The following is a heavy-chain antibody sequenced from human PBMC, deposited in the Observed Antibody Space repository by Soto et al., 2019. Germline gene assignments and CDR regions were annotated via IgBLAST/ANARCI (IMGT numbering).Heavy chain of an antibody. Sequence: EVQLVESGGGLVQPGRSLRLSRAASGFTFDDYAMHWVRQAPGKGLEWVSGISWNSGSIGYADSVKGRFTISRDNAKNSLYLQMNSLRAEDTALYYCAKDNGGNYDYIWGSYRYFDYWGQGTLVTVSS. J-gene: IGHJ4*02. D-gene: IGHD3-16*01. V-gene: IGHV3-9*01. CDR3: AKDNGGNYDYIWGSYRYFDY. CDR1: GFTFDDYA. CDR2: ISWNSGSI.